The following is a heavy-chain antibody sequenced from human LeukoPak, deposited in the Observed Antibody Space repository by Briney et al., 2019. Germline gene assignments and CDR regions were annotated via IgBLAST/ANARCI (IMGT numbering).Heavy chain of an antibody. D-gene: IGHD5-24*01. CDR1: GYSFTNYW. CDR3: ARLAGDGHNYFDS. Sequence: GGSLKISCKSSGYSFTNYWIGWVRQMPGKGLEWMGIIYPGDSDTRYSPSFRGQVTFSADKSITTAYLQWSSLKASDTAMYYCARLAGDGHNYFDSWGQGTLVTVSS. J-gene: IGHJ4*02. CDR2: IYPGDSDT. V-gene: IGHV5-51*01.